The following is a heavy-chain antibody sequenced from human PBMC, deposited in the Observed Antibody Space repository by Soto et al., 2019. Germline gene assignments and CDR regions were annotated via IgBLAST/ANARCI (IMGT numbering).Heavy chain of an antibody. V-gene: IGHV4-31*03. Sequence: QVQLQESGPGLVKPSQTLSLTCNVSGESISSGGYYWSWIRHHPGKGLEWMGYIYDTESAYYNPSLKSRITISMDTSKNQFAMRLRSVTAADTAVYYCARASSSSSAADYWGQGILGTVSS. CDR1: GESISSGGYY. J-gene: IGHJ4*02. CDR2: IYDTESA. CDR3: ARASSSSSAADY. D-gene: IGHD6-6*01.